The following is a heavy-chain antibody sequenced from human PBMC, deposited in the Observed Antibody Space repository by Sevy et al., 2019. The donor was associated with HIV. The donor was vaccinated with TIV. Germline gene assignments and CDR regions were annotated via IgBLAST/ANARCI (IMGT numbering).Heavy chain of an antibody. Sequence: GGSLRLSCAASGFTVSSNYMSWVRQAPGKGLEWVSVIYSGGNTYYTDSVKGRFTISRDNSKNTLYLQMNSLRAEDTAVYYCAGVGFDSSGYYNRGGYFDYWGQGTLVTVSS. CDR1: GFTVSSNY. D-gene: IGHD3-22*01. V-gene: IGHV3-53*01. CDR2: IYSGGNT. J-gene: IGHJ4*02. CDR3: AGVGFDSSGYYNRGGYFDY.